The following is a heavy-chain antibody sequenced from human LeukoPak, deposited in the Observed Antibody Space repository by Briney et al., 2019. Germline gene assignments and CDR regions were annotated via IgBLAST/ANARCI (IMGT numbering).Heavy chain of an antibody. CDR1: GFTFSSYA. CDR2: ISYDGSNK. CDR3: ARVGYSRPKNNYGMDV. J-gene: IGHJ6*02. D-gene: IGHD3-22*01. Sequence: GGSLRLSCAASGFTFSSYAMHWVRQAPGKGLEWVAVISYDGSNKYYADSVKGRFTISRDNAKNSLYLQMNSLRAEDTAVYYCARVGYSRPKNNYGMDVWGQGTTVTVSS. V-gene: IGHV3-30-3*01.